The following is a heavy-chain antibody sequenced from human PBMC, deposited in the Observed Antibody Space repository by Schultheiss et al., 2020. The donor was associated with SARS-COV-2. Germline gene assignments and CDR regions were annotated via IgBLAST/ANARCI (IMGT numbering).Heavy chain of an antibody. J-gene: IGHJ6*02. Sequence: GGSLRLSCAASGFTFDDYAMHWVRQAPGKGLEWVSGISWNSGSIGYADSVKGRFTISRDNSKNTLYLQMNSLRAEDTAVYYCAKAKRSAAYYYYYGMDVWGQGTTVTVSS. CDR3: AKAKRSAAYYYYYGMDV. CDR2: ISWNSGSI. D-gene: IGHD6-25*01. V-gene: IGHV3-9*01. CDR1: GFTFDDYA.